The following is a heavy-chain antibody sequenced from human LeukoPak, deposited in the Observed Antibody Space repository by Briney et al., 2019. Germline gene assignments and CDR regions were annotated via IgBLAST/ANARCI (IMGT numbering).Heavy chain of an antibody. CDR3: ARGPYYYYYYGMDV. CDR2: MNPNSGNT. V-gene: IGHV1-8*01. J-gene: IGHJ6*02. CDR1: GYTFTSYD. Sequence: ASVKVSCKASGYTFTSYDINWVRQATGQGLEWMGWMNPNSGNTGYAQKFQGRVTMTRNTSISTAHMELSSLRSEDTAVYYCARGPYYYYYYGMDVWGQGTTVTVSS.